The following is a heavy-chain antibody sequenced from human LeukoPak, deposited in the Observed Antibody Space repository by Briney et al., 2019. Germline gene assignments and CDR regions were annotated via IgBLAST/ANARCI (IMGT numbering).Heavy chain of an antibody. CDR1: GFTFSSYA. Sequence: GGSLRLSCAASGFTFSSYAMNWVRQAPGKGLEWVSAITSSGGSTYYADSVRGRFTISRDNSKNTLSLQVHSLRAEDTAVYYCAKEILDTPNYYSAMDVWGQGTTVTVSS. V-gene: IGHV3-23*01. D-gene: IGHD2-2*02. CDR2: ITSSGGST. CDR3: AKEILDTPNYYSAMDV. J-gene: IGHJ6*02.